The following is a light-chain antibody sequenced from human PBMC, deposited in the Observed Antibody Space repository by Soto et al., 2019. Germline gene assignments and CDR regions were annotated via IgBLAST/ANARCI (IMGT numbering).Light chain of an antibody. CDR1: QSVSNKY. CDR3: QQYGSSPPYT. V-gene: IGKV3-20*01. Sequence: EVVLTQSPGTLSLSPGERATLSCRASQSVSNKYLAWYQQKPGQAPRLLIVGSSDRATGIPDRFSGSGSGTDFPLTISRLEPEDFAVYYCQQYGSSPPYTFGQGTKLEIK. CDR2: GSS. J-gene: IGKJ2*01.